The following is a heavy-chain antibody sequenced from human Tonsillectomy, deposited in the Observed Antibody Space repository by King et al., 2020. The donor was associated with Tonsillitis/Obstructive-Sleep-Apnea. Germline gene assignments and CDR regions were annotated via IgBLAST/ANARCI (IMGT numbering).Heavy chain of an antibody. V-gene: IGHV3-53*01. CDR3: ARGGRRCDSTCCYSYFAY. CDR1: GFTVSSNY. CDR2: IYSGGST. Sequence: VQLVESGGGLIQPGGSLRLSCAASGFTVSSNYMSWVRQAPGKGLEWVSLIYSGGSTYFADSVKGRFTISRDNSKNTLYLQMNSLRAEDTAVYYCARGGRRCDSTCCYSYFAYWGQGTLVTVSS. J-gene: IGHJ4*02. D-gene: IGHD2-2*01.